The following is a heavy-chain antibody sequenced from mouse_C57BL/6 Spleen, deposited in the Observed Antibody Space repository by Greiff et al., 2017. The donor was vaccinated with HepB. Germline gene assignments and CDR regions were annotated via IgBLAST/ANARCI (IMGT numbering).Heavy chain of an antibody. CDR2: INPNNGGT. J-gene: IGHJ4*01. V-gene: IGHV1-26*01. CDR1: GYTFTDYY. D-gene: IGHD2-4*01. Sequence: VQLQQSGPELAKPGASVKISCKASGYTFTDYYMNWVKQSHGKSLEWIGDINPNNGGTSYNQKFKGKATLTVDKSSSTAYMELRSLTSEDSAVYYCARPSYDYEYYYAMDYWGQGTSVTVSS. CDR3: ARPSYDYEYYYAMDY.